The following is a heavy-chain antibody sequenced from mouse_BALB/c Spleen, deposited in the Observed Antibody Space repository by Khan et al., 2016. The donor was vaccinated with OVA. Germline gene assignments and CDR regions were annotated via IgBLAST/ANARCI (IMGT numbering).Heavy chain of an antibody. V-gene: IGHV1-4*01. J-gene: IGHJ3*01. CDR2: ISPSNDYT. D-gene: IGHD3-2*01. CDR3: ARSGQLGLRGGFTY. Sequence: QVQLKQSGAELARPGASVKMSCKTSGYTFTTYTLHWVKQRPGRSLEWIGYISPSNDYTNYNQKFKDKSTLTADKSSSTAYMQLSSLTSEDSAVYYCARSGQLGLRGGFTYWGQGTLVTVSA. CDR1: GYTFTTYT.